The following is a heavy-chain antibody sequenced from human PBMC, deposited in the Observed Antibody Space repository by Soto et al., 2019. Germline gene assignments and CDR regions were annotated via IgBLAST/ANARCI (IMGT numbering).Heavy chain of an antibody. J-gene: IGHJ6*02. CDR1: GYSFTSYW. Sequence: PXESLTISGKGAGYSFTSYWISLGRQLPGKGLEWRGRIDPSDSYTNCSPSFQGHVTISADKSISTAYLQWSSLNASATAMYYCARQLVVPAAISGYYYYGMDVWGQGTTVTVSS. CDR2: IDPSDSYT. CDR3: ARQLVVPAAISGYYYYGMDV. D-gene: IGHD2-2*02. V-gene: IGHV5-10-1*01.